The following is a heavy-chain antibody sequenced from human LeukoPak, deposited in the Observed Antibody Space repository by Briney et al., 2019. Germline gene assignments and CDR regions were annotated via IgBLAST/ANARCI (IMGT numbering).Heavy chain of an antibody. CDR2: FDPEDGET. D-gene: IGHD7-27*01. CDR1: GYTLTELS. CDR3: AATDIRTGSFDY. V-gene: IGHV1-24*01. J-gene: IGHJ4*02. Sequence: ASVKVSCKVSGYTLTELSMHWVRQAPGKGLEWMGGFDPEDGETIYAQKFKGRVTMTEDTSTDTAYMEMSSLRSEDTAVYYCAATDIRTGSFDYWGQGTLVTVSS.